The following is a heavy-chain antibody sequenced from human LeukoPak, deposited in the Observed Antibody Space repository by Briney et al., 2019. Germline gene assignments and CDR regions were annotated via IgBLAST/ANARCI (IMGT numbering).Heavy chain of an antibody. J-gene: IGHJ4*02. D-gene: IGHD4-17*01. V-gene: IGHV4-4*07. CDR2: IYTSGST. CDR1: GGSISSYY. CDR3: EREFGYAVTSLES. Sequence: SETLSLTCTVSGGSISSYYWSWIRQPAGKGLEWIGRIYTSGSTHYNPSLKSRVTISVDTSKNQFSLKLSSVTAADTAVYYCEREFGYAVTSLESWGQGTLVTVFS.